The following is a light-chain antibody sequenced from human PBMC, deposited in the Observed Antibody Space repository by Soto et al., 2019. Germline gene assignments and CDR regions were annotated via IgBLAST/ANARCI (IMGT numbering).Light chain of an antibody. J-gene: IGLJ1*01. CDR3: SSYAGSNKVV. V-gene: IGLV2-8*01. CDR1: SSDVGGYDY. CDR2: EVT. Sequence: QSVLTQPPSASGSPGQSVTISCTGTSSDVGGYDYVSWYQQHPGKAPKLMIFEVTKRPSGVPDRFSGSKYANTASLTVSGLQTEDEADYYCSSYAGSNKVVFGIGTKVTVL.